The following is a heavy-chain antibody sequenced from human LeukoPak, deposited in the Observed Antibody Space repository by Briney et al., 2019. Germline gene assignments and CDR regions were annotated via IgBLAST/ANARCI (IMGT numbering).Heavy chain of an antibody. V-gene: IGHV1-18*01. J-gene: IGHJ4*02. D-gene: IGHD2-15*01. CDR1: VYGFTIYG. CDR2: ISAYNSNK. CDR3: ASLGCSGGSCFSAWDDY. Sequence: ASETLSFTCSVYGFTIYGISWVRRARGHPLESLGWISAYNSNKSYAKKLQCRVTITTVSATSTAYMELRSLRSDATAVYYCASLGCSGGSCFSAWDDYWGQGTLVTVSS.